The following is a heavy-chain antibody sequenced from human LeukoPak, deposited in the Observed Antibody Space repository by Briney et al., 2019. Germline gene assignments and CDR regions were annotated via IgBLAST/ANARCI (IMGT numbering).Heavy chain of an antibody. J-gene: IGHJ3*02. CDR3: ARVSPYYYDSSGYLGAFDI. CDR1: GFIFDDYG. CDR2: INWNGGST. Sequence: GGSLRLSCAAFGFIFDDYGMSWVRQAPGKGLEWVSGINWNGGSTGYADSVKGRFTISRDNAKNSLYLQMNSLRAEDTALYYCARVSPYYYDSSGYLGAFDIWGQGTMVTVSS. V-gene: IGHV3-20*04. D-gene: IGHD3-22*01.